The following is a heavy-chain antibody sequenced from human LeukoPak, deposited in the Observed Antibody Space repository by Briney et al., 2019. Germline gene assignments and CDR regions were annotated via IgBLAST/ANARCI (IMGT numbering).Heavy chain of an antibody. J-gene: IGHJ4*02. CDR2: INHSGST. CDR1: GGSFSGCY. D-gene: IGHD2-15*01. CDR3: ARGRRGADLVVVVARSYFDY. Sequence: SETLSLTCAVYGGSFSGCYWSWIRQPPGKGLEWIGEINHSGSTNYNPSLKSRVTISVDTSKNQFSLKLSSVTAADTAVYYCARGRRGADLVVVVARSYFDYWGQGTLVTVSS. V-gene: IGHV4-34*01.